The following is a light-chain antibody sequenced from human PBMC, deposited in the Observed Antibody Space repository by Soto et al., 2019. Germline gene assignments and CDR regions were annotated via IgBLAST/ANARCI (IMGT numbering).Light chain of an antibody. Sequence: EIVMTQSPGTLSLSPGERATLSCRASQSVSSSYLAWYQQKPSQAPRLLIYGASSRATGIPDRFSGSGSGTDFNLTISRLEPEDLAVYYCQQNGSTPYSFGQGTKLEIK. CDR2: GAS. CDR1: QSVSSSY. CDR3: QQNGSTPYS. J-gene: IGKJ2*03. V-gene: IGKV3-20*01.